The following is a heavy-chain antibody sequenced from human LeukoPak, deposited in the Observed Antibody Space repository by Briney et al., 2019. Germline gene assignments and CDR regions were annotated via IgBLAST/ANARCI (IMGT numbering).Heavy chain of an antibody. Sequence: GASVKVSCKASGYTFTSYDINWVRQATGQGPEWMGWMNPNSGNTGYAQKFQGRVTMTRNTSISTAYMELSSLRSEDTAVYYCARGWAGNYDFWSGYYQYGMDVWGQGTTVTVSS. CDR3: ARGWAGNYDFWSGYYQYGMDV. J-gene: IGHJ6*02. CDR1: GYTFTSYD. CDR2: MNPNSGNT. D-gene: IGHD3-3*01. V-gene: IGHV1-8*01.